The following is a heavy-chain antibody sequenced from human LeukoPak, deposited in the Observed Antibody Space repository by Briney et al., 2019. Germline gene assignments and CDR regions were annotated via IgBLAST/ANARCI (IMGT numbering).Heavy chain of an antibody. Sequence: GGSLRLSCAASGLTVSSNYMSWVRQAPGKGLEWVSSISSSSSYIYYADSVKGRFTISRDNAKNSLYLQMNSLRAEDTAVYYCARGLDYYDSSGSPLYWGQGTLVTVSS. CDR2: ISSSSSYI. CDR3: ARGLDYYDSSGSPLY. CDR1: GLTVSSNY. J-gene: IGHJ4*02. D-gene: IGHD3-22*01. V-gene: IGHV3-21*01.